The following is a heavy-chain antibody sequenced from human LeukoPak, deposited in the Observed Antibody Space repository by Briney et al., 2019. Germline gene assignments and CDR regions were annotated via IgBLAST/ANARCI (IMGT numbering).Heavy chain of an antibody. CDR1: GFTFSSYA. V-gene: IGHV3-30-3*01. D-gene: IGHD3-22*01. Sequence: PGGSLRLSCAASGFTFSSYAMHWVRQAPGKGLEWVAVISYDGSNKYYADSVKGRFTISRDNSKNTLYLQMNSLRAEDTAVYYCARDPPSFNYDSSQFDYWGQGTLVTVSS. CDR2: ISYDGSNK. J-gene: IGHJ4*02. CDR3: ARDPPSFNYDSSQFDY.